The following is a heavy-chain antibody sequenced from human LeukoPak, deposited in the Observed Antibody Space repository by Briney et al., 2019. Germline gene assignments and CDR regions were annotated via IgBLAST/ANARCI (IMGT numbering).Heavy chain of an antibody. D-gene: IGHD2-2*01. Sequence: GGSLRLSCVVSGFTLSSDWMSWVRQAPGKGLEWVANIKKDGIEKYYVESVKGRFTISRDNAKNSLYLQMNSLRAEDTAVYYCARGRYSSRSGGYYFDIWGQGTLVTVSS. CDR2: IKKDGIEK. CDR1: GFTLSSDW. J-gene: IGHJ4*02. CDR3: ARGRYSSRSGGYYFDI. V-gene: IGHV3-7*01.